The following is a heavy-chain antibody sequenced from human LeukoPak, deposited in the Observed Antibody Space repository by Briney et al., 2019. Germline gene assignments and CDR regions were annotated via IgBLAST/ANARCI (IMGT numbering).Heavy chain of an antibody. V-gene: IGHV3-21*01. Sequence: GGSLRLSCAASGYTFSSYSMNWVCQAPGKGLEWVSSISSSSSYIYYADSVKGRFTISRDNANNSLYLQMNSLRAEDTAVYYCARDRGSYRSFEIWGQGTKVTVSS. D-gene: IGHD1-26*01. CDR2: ISSSSSYI. CDR1: GYTFSSYS. CDR3: ARDRGSYRSFEI. J-gene: IGHJ3*02.